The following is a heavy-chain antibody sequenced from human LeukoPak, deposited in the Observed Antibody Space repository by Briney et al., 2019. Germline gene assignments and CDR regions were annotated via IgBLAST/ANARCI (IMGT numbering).Heavy chain of an antibody. CDR2: IYTSGST. D-gene: IGHD2-2*01. CDR3: ARGGGDIVVVPASGWFDP. J-gene: IGHJ5*02. V-gene: IGHV4-4*07. Sequence: SETLSLTCTVSGGSISSYYWSWIRQPAGKGLEWIGRIYTSGSTNYNPSLKSRVTMSVDTSKNQFTLKLSSVTAADTAVYYCARGGGDIVVVPASGWFDPWGQGTLVTVSS. CDR1: GGSISSYY.